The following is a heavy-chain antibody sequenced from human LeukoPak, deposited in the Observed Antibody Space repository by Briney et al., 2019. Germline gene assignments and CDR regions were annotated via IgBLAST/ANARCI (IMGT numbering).Heavy chain of an antibody. V-gene: IGHV4-61*08. CDR2: IYYSGST. CDR1: GGSISSGGYS. D-gene: IGHD2-15*01. Sequence: SETLSLTCAVSGGSISSGGYSWSWIRQPPGKGLEWIGYIYYSGSTNYNPSLKSRVTISVDTSKNQFSLKLSSVTAADTAVYYCARSIVAPYFDYWGQGTLVTVSS. CDR3: ARSIVAPYFDY. J-gene: IGHJ4*02.